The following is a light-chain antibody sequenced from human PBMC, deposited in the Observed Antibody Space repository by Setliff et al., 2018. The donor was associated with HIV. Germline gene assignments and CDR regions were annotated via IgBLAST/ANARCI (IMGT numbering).Light chain of an antibody. CDR2: DVS. Sequence: QSVLTQPASVSGSPGQSITISCTGSSTDVGRYIFVSWYQQHTGKAPRLMIFDVSNRPSGVSNRFSGSKSGSTASLTISGLQPEDEADYYCSSYTSSSTRVFGTWTKVTV. V-gene: IGLV2-14*03. J-gene: IGLJ1*01. CDR1: STDVGRYIF. CDR3: SSYTSSSTRV.